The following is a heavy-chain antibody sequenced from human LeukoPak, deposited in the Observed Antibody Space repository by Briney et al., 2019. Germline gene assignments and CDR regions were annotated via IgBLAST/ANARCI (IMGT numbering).Heavy chain of an antibody. V-gene: IGHV4-34*01. CDR3: ARVNKGSSWYNWFDP. D-gene: IGHD6-13*01. CDR1: GGSFSGYY. CDR2: INHSGST. J-gene: IGHJ5*02. Sequence: PSETLSLTRAVYGGSFSGYYWSWIRQPPGKGLEWIGEINHSGSTNYNPSLKSRVTISVDTSKNQFSLKLSSVTAADTAVYYCARVNKGSSWYNWFDPWGQGTLVTVSS.